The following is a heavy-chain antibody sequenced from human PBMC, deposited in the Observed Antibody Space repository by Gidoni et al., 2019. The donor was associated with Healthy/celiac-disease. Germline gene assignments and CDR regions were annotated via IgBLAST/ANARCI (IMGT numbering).Heavy chain of an antibody. J-gene: IGHJ2*01. CDR2: IYHSGST. V-gene: IGHV4-4*02. CDR1: GGSISSSNW. CDR3: ARDQDRMAKRGTGSWWYFDL. D-gene: IGHD2-15*01. Sequence: QVQLQESGPGLVKPSGTLSLTCAVSGGSISSSNWWSWVRQPPGKGLEWIGEIYHSGSTNYNPSLKSRVTISVDKSKNQFSLKLSSVTAADTAVYYCARDQDRMAKRGTGSWWYFDLWGRGTLVTVSS.